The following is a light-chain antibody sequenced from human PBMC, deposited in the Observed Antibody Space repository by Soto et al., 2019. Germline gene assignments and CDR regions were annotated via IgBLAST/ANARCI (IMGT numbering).Light chain of an antibody. CDR2: EAS. Sequence: EIVLTQSPATLSLSPGERATLSCRASQSIYSYLAWYQQKPGQAPRLLIYEASNRATGIPARVSGSGSGTDFTLTISSLEPEDFAVYYCQQRSEWPITFGQGTRLEIK. CDR1: QSIYSY. CDR3: QQRSEWPIT. J-gene: IGKJ5*01. V-gene: IGKV3-11*01.